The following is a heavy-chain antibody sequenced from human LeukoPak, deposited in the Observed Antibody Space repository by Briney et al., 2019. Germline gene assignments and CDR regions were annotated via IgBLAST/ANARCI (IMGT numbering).Heavy chain of an antibody. D-gene: IGHD3-10*01. CDR2: ITGRGDAT. J-gene: IGHJ4*02. Sequence: GSLRLSCAASDFSFITYAMSWVRQAPGKGLEWVSTITGRGDATYYADSVKGRFTISRDNSKNMLYLQMNSLRADDTAVYYCARDSSMLRGPLVIYYFDFWGQGTLVTVSS. CDR3: ARDSSMLRGPLVIYYFDF. V-gene: IGHV3-23*01. CDR1: DFSFITYA.